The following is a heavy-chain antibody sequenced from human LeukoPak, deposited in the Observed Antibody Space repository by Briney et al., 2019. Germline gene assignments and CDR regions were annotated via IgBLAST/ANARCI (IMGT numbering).Heavy chain of an antibody. CDR2: IFPGDSDT. J-gene: IGHJ4*02. V-gene: IGHV5-51*01. D-gene: IGHD1-14*01. Sequence: GESLKISCKGSGYTFTSYWIGWVRQMPGKGLEWMGIIFPGDSDTRYSPSFQGQVTLSVDKSISTAYLQWSSLKASDTAIYYCARSRNYFDYWAREPWSPSPQ. CDR3: ARSRNYFDY. CDR1: GYTFTSYW.